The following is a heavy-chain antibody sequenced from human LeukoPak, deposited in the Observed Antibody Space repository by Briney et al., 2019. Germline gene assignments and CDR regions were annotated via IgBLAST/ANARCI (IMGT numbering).Heavy chain of an antibody. V-gene: IGHV3-7*01. CDR2: TKEDGSET. CDR3: ARVQWLQTYYFDF. D-gene: IGHD6-19*01. J-gene: IGHJ4*02. CDR1: GFTFGSYW. Sequence: GGSLRLSCAASGFTFGSYWMSWVRQAPGKGLEWVTNTKEDGSETYYVDSVKGRFTISRDNAKNALYLQMNSLRGEDTAVYYCARVQWLQTYYFDFWGQGTLVTVSS.